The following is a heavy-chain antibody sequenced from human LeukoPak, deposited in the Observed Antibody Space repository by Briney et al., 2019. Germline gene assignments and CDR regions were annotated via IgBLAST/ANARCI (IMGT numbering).Heavy chain of an antibody. CDR3: ARAVIVVVTGGGAFDI. CDR2: IIPIFGTA. D-gene: IGHD2-21*02. V-gene: IGHV1-69*06. Sequence: SVKVSCKASGGTFSSYAISWVRQAPGQGLEWMGGIIPIFGTANYAQKFQGRVTITADKSTSTAYMELSSLRSEDTAVYYCARAVIVVVTGGGAFDIWGQGTMVTVSS. CDR1: GGTFSSYA. J-gene: IGHJ3*02.